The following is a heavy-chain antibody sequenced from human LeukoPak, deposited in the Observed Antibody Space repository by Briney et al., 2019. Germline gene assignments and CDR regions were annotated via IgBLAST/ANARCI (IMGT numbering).Heavy chain of an antibody. J-gene: IGHJ5*02. CDR3: VGPLYSYGPGAWFDP. Sequence: PGGSLRLSCAASGFTFSSYWMHWVRQAPGKGLVWVSRINSDGSSTSYADSVKGRFTISRDNAKNTLYLQTNSLRAEDTAVYYCVGPLYSYGPGAWFDPWGQGTLVTVSS. CDR1: GFTFSSYW. V-gene: IGHV3-74*01. D-gene: IGHD5-18*01. CDR2: INSDGSST.